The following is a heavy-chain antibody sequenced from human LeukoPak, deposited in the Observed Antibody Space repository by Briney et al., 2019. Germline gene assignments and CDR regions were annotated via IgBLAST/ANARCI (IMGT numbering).Heavy chain of an antibody. V-gene: IGHV3-23*01. CDR2: ISGSGGGT. CDR3: AKRGVVIRVILVGFHKEAYYFDS. J-gene: IGHJ4*02. D-gene: IGHD3-22*01. CDR1: GISLSNYG. Sequence: GWSLRLSCAVSGISLSNYGMSWVRQAPGKGLEWVAGISGSGGGTNYADSVKGRFTISRDNPKNTLYLQMNRLRAEDTAVYFCAKRGVVIRVILVGFHKEAYYFDSWAREPWSPSPQ.